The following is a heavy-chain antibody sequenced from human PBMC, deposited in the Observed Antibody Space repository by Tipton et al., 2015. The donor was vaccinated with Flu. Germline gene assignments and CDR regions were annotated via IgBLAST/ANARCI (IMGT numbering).Heavy chain of an antibody. CDR3: ARGQGLGSGSTPTGY. CDR1: GGSISSSSYY. V-gene: IGHV4-39*07. J-gene: IGHJ4*02. D-gene: IGHD3-10*01. Sequence: TLSLTCTVSGGSISSSSYYWGWIRQPPGKGLEWIGSIYYSGSTYYNPSPKSRVTISVDTSKNQFSLKLSSVTAADTAVYYCARGQGLGSGSTPTGYWGQGTLVTVSS. CDR2: IYYSGST.